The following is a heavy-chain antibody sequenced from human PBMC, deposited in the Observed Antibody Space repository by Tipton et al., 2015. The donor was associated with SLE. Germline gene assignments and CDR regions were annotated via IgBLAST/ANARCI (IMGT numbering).Heavy chain of an antibody. V-gene: IGHV4-34*01. J-gene: IGHJ4*02. CDR2: INHSGST. D-gene: IGHD6-19*01. Sequence: GSLRLSCAVYGGSFSGYYWSWIRQPPGKGLEWIGEINHSGSTNYNPSLKSRVTISVDTSKNQFSLKLSSVTAADTAVYYCARALSSGWYYYWGQGTLVTVSS. CDR3: ARALSSGWYYY. CDR1: GGSFSGYY.